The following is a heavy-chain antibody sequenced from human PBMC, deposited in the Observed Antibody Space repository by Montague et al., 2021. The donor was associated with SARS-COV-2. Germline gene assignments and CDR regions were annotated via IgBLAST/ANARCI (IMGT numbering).Heavy chain of an antibody. CDR1: GFTFDDYA. V-gene: IGHV3-43*02. D-gene: IGHD2-15*01. J-gene: IGHJ6*01. CDR3: AKGHLEYCSGGTCYSVGMDV. CDR2: ISKNGDRT. Sequence: LSLSWAASGFTFDDYAMHWVRQAPGKGLEWVSLISKNGDRTYYADSVKGRFTISRDNSKNSLYLQMNSQRIEDSALYYCAKGHLEYCSGGTCYSVGMDVWGQGTTVTVSS.